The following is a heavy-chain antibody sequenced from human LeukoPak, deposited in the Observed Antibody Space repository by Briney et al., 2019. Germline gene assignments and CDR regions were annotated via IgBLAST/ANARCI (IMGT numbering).Heavy chain of an antibody. J-gene: IGHJ3*02. CDR1: GGSISSGSYY. V-gene: IGHV4-61*02. Sequence: PSETLSLTCTVSGGSISSGSYYWSWIRQPAGKGLEWIGRIYTSGSTNYNPSLKSRVTISVDTSKNQFSLKLSSVTAADTAVCYCARDYYWRELGGWGDAFDIWGQGTMVTVSS. CDR3: ARDYYWRELGGWGDAFDI. D-gene: IGHD1-26*01. CDR2: IYTSGST.